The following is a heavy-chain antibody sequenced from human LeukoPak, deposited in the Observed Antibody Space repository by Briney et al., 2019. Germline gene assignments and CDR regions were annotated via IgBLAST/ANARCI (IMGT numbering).Heavy chain of an antibody. CDR2: IYPGDSAT. CDR3: ARGAFNYDFWSGYPEGYYFDY. V-gene: IGHV5-51*01. J-gene: IGHJ4*02. Sequence: GESLKFSWQRSGYRFTSSGIAWVRKMPGKGLGWMGIIYPGDSATRYSPSFQGHVTISADKSISTAYLQWSSLKASGTAMYYCARGAFNYDFWSGYPEGYYFDYWGQGTLVTVSS. CDR1: GYRFTSSG. D-gene: IGHD3-3*01.